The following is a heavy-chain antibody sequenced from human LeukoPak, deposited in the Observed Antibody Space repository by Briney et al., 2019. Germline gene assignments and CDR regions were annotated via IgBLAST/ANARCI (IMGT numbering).Heavy chain of an antibody. D-gene: IGHD2-2*01. CDR2: IYTSGST. J-gene: IGHJ4*02. CDR3: ACIVVVPAANPLVDY. Sequence: SETLSLTCTVSGGSISSGSYYWSWIRQPAGKGLEWIGRIYTSGSTNYNPSLKGRVTISVDTSKNQFSLKLSSVTAADTAVYYCACIVVVPAANPLVDYWGQGTLVTVFS. V-gene: IGHV4-61*02. CDR1: GGSISSGSYY.